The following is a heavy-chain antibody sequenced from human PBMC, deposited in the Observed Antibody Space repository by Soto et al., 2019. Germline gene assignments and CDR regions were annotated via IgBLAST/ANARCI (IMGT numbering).Heavy chain of an antibody. CDR3: TTTYYDFWSGYHLIAY. D-gene: IGHD3-3*01. J-gene: IGHJ4*02. CDR2: IKSKTDGGTT. Sequence: GGSLRLSCAASGFTFSNAWMSWVRQAPGKGLEWVGRIKSKTDGGTTDYAAPVKGRFTISRDDSKNTLYLQMNSLKTEDTAVYYCTTTYYDFWSGYHLIAYSAQRTPVTVSS. V-gene: IGHV3-15*01. CDR1: GFTFSNAW.